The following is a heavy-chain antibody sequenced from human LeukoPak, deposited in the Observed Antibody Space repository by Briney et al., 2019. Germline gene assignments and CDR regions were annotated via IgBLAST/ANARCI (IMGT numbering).Heavy chain of an antibody. V-gene: IGHV3-7*03. D-gene: IGHD2-15*01. J-gene: IGHJ4*02. Sequence: GGSLRLSCAASGFTFSSYWMSWVRQAPGKGLEWVANIKQDGSDKYYVDSVKGRFTISRDNAKNSLYLQINSLRAEDTAVYYCARKMVVGSYFDYWGQGTPVTVPS. CDR2: IKQDGSDK. CDR1: GFTFSSYW. CDR3: ARKMVVGSYFDY.